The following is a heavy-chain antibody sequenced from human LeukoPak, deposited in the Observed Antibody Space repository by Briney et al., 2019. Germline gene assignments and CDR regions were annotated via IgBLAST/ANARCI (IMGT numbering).Heavy chain of an antibody. V-gene: IGHV3-48*01. CDR1: GFTFSRYS. J-gene: IGHJ4*02. CDR2: ISSGTTTI. Sequence: GGSLRLSCAASGFTFSRYSMHWVRRAPGKGLEWVSYISSGTTTIYYADFVKGRFTISRDNAKNSLYLQMDSLRAEDTALYYCATWDAGHSRHFDYWGQGILVTVSS. CDR3: ATWDAGHSRHFDY. D-gene: IGHD3-9*01.